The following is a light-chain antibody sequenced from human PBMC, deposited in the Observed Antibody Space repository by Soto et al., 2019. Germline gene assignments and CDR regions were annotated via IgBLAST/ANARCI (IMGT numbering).Light chain of an antibody. J-gene: IGLJ1*01. V-gene: IGLV2-14*01. Sequence: QSALTQPASVSGSPGQSITISCTGTSSDVGGYNYVSWYQQQPGKAPRVIIYEVSDRPSGVSNRFSGSKSGNTASLTIFGLQAEDEDDDYCSSFSSSSTLYVFGTGTKLTVL. CDR2: EVS. CDR3: SSFSSSSTLYV. CDR1: SSDVGGYNY.